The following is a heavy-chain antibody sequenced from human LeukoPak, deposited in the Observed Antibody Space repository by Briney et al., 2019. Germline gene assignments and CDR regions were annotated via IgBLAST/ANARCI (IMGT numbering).Heavy chain of an antibody. V-gene: IGHV4-59*08. D-gene: IGHD1-26*01. J-gene: IGHJ6*02. CDR2: IYYSGNT. CDR3: ARAPNTGTFYPYYYGMDV. CDR1: GGSINGYY. Sequence: PSETLSLTCTVSGGSINGYYCSWIRQPPGRGLEWIGYIYYSGNTNYNPSLKSRVTISVDTSRNQFSLKLSSVTAADTAVYYCARAPNTGTFYPYYYGMDVWGQGTTVTVSS.